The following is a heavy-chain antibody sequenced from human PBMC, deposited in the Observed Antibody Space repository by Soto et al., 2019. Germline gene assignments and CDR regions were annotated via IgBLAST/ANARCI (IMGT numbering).Heavy chain of an antibody. CDR2: IYYSGST. D-gene: IGHD6-19*01. V-gene: IGHV4-59*01. CDR1: GGSISSYY. Sequence: PSEILSLTCTVSGGSISSYYWSWIRQPPGKGLEWIGYIYYSGSTNYNPSLKSRVTISVDTSKNQFSLKLSSVTAADTAVYYCARYSSGWYGEYYYYGMDVWGQGTTVT. CDR3: ARYSSGWYGEYYYYGMDV. J-gene: IGHJ6*02.